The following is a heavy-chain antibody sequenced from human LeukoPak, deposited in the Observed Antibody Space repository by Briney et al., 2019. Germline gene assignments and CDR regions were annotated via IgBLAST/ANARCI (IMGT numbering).Heavy chain of an antibody. D-gene: IGHD3-9*01. CDR1: GFTFSSYS. Sequence: GGSLRLSCAASGFTFSSYSMNWVRQAPGKGLEWVSSISSSSSYIYYADSVKGRFTISRDNAKNSLYLQMNSLRAEDTAVYYCAREGTGYFDWLSSAWFDPWGQGTLVTVSS. CDR2: ISSSSSYI. V-gene: IGHV3-21*01. CDR3: AREGTGYFDWLSSAWFDP. J-gene: IGHJ5*02.